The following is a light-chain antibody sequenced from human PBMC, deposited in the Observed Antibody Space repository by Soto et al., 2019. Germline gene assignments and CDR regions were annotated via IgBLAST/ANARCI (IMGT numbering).Light chain of an antibody. V-gene: IGKV2-28*01. Sequence: DFVMTQSPLSLPVTPGEPASISCRSSQSLLHSNGYTYLDWYLQKPGQSPPLLIYWGSNRSSGVPGRFSGSGSGSDFTLKISRVEAEDVGVYYCMQALQTPLTFGPGTKVDIK. CDR2: WGS. J-gene: IGKJ3*01. CDR1: QSLLHSNGYTY. CDR3: MQALQTPLT.